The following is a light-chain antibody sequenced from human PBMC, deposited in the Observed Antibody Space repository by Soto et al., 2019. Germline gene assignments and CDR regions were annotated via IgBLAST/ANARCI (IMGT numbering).Light chain of an antibody. CDR1: QTLGTKY. CDR3: HHYGTSPPNT. J-gene: IGKJ2*01. Sequence: EIVLTQSPGTLSLSPGERATLSCRASQTLGTKYLAWYQQKPGQAPSLLIYDTSNRATGVPDRFSCSGSWTDFTLTISRLEPEDFAVYYCHHYGTSPPNTFGQGTKLEIK. CDR2: DTS. V-gene: IGKV3-20*01.